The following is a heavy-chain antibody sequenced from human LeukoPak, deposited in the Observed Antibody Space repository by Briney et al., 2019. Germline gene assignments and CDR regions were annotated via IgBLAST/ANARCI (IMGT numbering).Heavy chain of an antibody. J-gene: IGHJ4*02. Sequence: PGGSLRLSCAASGFTVSSNYMSWVRQAPGKGLEWVSVIYSGGSTYYADSVKGRFTISRDNSKNTLYLQMNSLRAEDTAVYYCAKESEGSIAAADRASDFDYWGQGTLVTVSS. CDR1: GFTVSSNY. CDR2: IYSGGST. D-gene: IGHD6-13*01. V-gene: IGHV3-53*01. CDR3: AKESEGSIAAADRASDFDY.